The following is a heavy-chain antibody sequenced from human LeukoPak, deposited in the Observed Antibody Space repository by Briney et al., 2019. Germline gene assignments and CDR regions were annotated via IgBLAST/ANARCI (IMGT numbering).Heavy chain of an antibody. D-gene: IGHD1-26*01. CDR3: ARDRQASGSYLNC. CDR1: GFTFSSYG. V-gene: IGHV3-33*01. J-gene: IGHJ4*02. CDR2: IWYDGSNK. Sequence: GGSLRLSCAASGFTFSSYGMHWVRQAPGKGLEWVAVIWYDGSNKYYADSVKGRFTISRDNSKNTLYLQMNSLRAEDTAVYYCARDRQASGSYLNCWGQGTLVTVSS.